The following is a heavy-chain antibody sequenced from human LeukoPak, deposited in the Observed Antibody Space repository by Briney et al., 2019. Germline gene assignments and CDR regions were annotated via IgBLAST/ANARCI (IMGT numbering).Heavy chain of an antibody. CDR1: GGSISSGGYY. Sequence: PSETLSPTCTVSGGSISSGGYYWSWIRQHPGKGLEWIGYIYYSGSTYYNPSLKSRVTISVDTSKNQFSLKLSSVTAADTAVYYCARVAAAGTFDYYYGMDVWGQGTTVTVSS. CDR3: ARVAAAGTFDYYYGMDV. V-gene: IGHV4-31*03. J-gene: IGHJ6*02. D-gene: IGHD6-13*01. CDR2: IYYSGST.